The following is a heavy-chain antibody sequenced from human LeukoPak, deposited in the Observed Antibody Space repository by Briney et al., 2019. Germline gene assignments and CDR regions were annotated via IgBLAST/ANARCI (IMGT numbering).Heavy chain of an antibody. V-gene: IGHV3-74*01. CDR3: ARDGAMDGPDFDY. Sequence: GGSLRLSCAASGFTFSSYSMNWVRQAPGKGLVWVSRINGDGTSTNYADSVKGRFIISRDNAKNTLDLQMNSLRDEDTAVYSCARDGAMDGPDFDYWGQGTLVTVSS. D-gene: IGHD5-18*01. J-gene: IGHJ4*02. CDR2: INGDGTST. CDR1: GFTFSSYS.